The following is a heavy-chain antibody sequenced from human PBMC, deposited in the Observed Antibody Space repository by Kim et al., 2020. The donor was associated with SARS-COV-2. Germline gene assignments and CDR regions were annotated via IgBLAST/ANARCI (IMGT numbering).Heavy chain of an antibody. CDR1: GFTFGDYA. Sequence: GGSLRLSCTASGFTFGDYAMSWFRQAPGKGLEWVGFIRSKGYGGTTEYAASVKGRFTISRDDSKSIAYLQMNSLKTEDTAVYYCSRITIFGVVTDSFDYWGQGTLVTVSS. J-gene: IGHJ4*02. CDR3: SRITIFGVVTDSFDY. D-gene: IGHD3-3*01. CDR2: IRSKGYGGTT. V-gene: IGHV3-49*03.